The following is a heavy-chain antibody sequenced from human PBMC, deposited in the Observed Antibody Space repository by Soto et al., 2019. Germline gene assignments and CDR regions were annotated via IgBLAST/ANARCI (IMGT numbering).Heavy chain of an antibody. Sequence: SGPTLVNPTQTLTLTCTFSGFSLSTSGVGVGWIRQPPGKALEWLALIYWDDDKRYSPSLKSRLTITKDTSKNQVVLTMTNMDPVDTATYYCAHSAYYYDSSGYYYYPYFDYWGQGTLVTVSS. D-gene: IGHD3-22*01. CDR3: AHSAYYYDSSGYYYYPYFDY. V-gene: IGHV2-5*02. CDR1: GFSLSTSGVG. CDR2: IYWDDDK. J-gene: IGHJ4*02.